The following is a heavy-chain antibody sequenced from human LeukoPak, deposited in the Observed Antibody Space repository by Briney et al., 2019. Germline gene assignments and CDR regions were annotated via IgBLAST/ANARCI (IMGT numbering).Heavy chain of an antibody. V-gene: IGHV1-2*02. J-gene: IGHJ6*03. CDR3: ATFRDWLLGPGDYYYMDV. Sequence: ASVKVSCRASGYTFTGYYMHWVRQAPGQGLEWMGWINPNSGGTNYAQKFQGRVTMTRDTSISTAYMELSRLRSDDTAVYYCATFRDWLLGPGDYYYMDVWGKGTTVTVSS. CDR2: INPNSGGT. D-gene: IGHD3/OR15-3a*01. CDR1: GYTFTGYY.